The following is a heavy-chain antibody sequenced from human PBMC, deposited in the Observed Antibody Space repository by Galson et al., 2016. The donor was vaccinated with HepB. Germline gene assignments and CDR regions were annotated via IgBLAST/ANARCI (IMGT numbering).Heavy chain of an antibody. CDR3: ARSYYDFWSAYPAY. Sequence: SETLSLTCTVSGGSISSSNWWTWVRQPPGKGLEWIGHISYDGSTNYSPSLKSRVTISVDTSKNQFSLRVTSVTAADTAVYFCARSYYDFWSAYPAYWGQGALVIVSS. J-gene: IGHJ4*02. D-gene: IGHD3-3*01. CDR2: ISYDGST. CDR1: GGSISSSNW. V-gene: IGHV4-4*02.